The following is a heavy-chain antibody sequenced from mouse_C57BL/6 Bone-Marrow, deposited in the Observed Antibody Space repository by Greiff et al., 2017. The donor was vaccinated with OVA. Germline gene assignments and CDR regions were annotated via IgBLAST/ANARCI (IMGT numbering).Heavy chain of an antibody. CDR1: GYTFTSYW. Sequence: QVQLQQPGPELVKPGASVKLSCKASGYTFTSYWMHWVKQRPGQGLEWIGNINPSNGGTNYNEKFKSKATLTVDKSSSTAYMQLSSLTSEDSAVYYCARSTITTVVATDYFDYWGQGTTLTVSS. V-gene: IGHV1-53*01. D-gene: IGHD1-1*01. CDR2: INPSNGGT. CDR3: ARSTITTVVATDYFDY. J-gene: IGHJ2*01.